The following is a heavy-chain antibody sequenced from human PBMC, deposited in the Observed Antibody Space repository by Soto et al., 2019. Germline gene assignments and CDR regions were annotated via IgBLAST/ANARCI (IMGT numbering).Heavy chain of an antibody. J-gene: IGHJ4*02. V-gene: IGHV4-61*01. D-gene: IGHD3-16*01. Sequence: QVQLQESGPGLVKPSETLSLTCSVSGGSVSSVNDYWSWIRQPPGKGLEWIGYIYHSGITNYNPSLKSRVTISLDTSQNQCSLTLTSVTAADTAVYYCARLDLTYYFDYWGQGTPVTVSS. CDR2: IYHSGIT. CDR1: GGSVSSVNDY. CDR3: ARLDLTYYFDY.